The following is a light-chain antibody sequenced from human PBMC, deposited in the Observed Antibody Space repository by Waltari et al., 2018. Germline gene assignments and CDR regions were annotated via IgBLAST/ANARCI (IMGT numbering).Light chain of an antibody. CDR3: SSHTSSSPLI. V-gene: IGLV2-14*03. J-gene: IGLJ2*01. CDR1: SSAVGNYNY. CDR2: DVS. Sequence: SALTQPASVSGSPGQSVTISCTGTSSAVGNYNYVSWYQQHPGKAPKLMIYDVSNRPSGVSNRFSGSKSGNTASLTISGLQAQDEADYYCSSHTSSSPLIFGGGTKLTVL.